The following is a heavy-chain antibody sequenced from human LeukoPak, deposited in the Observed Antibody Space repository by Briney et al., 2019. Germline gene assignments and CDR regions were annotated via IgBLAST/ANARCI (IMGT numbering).Heavy chain of an antibody. Sequence: GRSLRLSCAASGFTFSSYGMHWVRQAPGKGLEWVAVISYDGSNKYYADSVKGRFTISRDNSKNTLYLQMNSLRAEDTAVYYCAKDGAYGSGSYYKAPFDYWGQGTLVTVSS. CDR2: ISYDGSNK. D-gene: IGHD3-10*01. CDR1: GFTFSSYG. V-gene: IGHV3-30*18. J-gene: IGHJ4*02. CDR3: AKDGAYGSGSYYKAPFDY.